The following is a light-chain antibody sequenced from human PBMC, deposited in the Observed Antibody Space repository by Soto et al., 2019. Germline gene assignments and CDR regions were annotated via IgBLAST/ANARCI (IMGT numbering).Light chain of an antibody. CDR1: QSVSINY. V-gene: IGKV3-20*01. Sequence: EVVLTQSPGTLSLSPGERATLSCRASQSVSINYFAWYQQKPDQAPRRLIYGASNRATGIHDRFSGSGSGTDFTLTISSLEPEDFAVYYCQQDAGSRFTFGPGTKVDIK. CDR2: GAS. CDR3: QQDAGSRFT. J-gene: IGKJ3*01.